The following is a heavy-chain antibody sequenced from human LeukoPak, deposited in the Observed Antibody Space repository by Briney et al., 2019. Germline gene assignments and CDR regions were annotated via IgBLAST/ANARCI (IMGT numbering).Heavy chain of an antibody. D-gene: IGHD3-3*01. Sequence: SETLSLTCTVSGGSISSSSYYWGWIRQPPGKGLEWIGSIYYSGSTYYNPSLKSRVTISVGTSKNQFSLKLSSVTAADTAVYYCARHEDTGVLRFAIDYWGQGTLVTVSS. CDR1: GGSISSSSYY. J-gene: IGHJ4*02. CDR2: IYYSGST. CDR3: ARHEDTGVLRFAIDY. V-gene: IGHV4-39*01.